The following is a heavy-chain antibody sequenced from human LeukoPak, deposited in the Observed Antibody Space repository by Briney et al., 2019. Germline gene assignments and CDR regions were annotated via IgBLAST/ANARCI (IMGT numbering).Heavy chain of an antibody. Sequence: LSLTCAVYGGSFSGYYWSWIRQPPGKGLEWVSGISWNSGSIGYADSVKGRFTISRDNAKNSLYLQMNSLRAEDTALYYCAKSAAGTGGYYYYYMDVWGKGTTVTISS. CDR3: AKSAAGTGGYYYYYMDV. J-gene: IGHJ6*03. CDR2: ISWNSGSI. CDR1: GGSFSGYY. V-gene: IGHV3-9*01. D-gene: IGHD6-19*01.